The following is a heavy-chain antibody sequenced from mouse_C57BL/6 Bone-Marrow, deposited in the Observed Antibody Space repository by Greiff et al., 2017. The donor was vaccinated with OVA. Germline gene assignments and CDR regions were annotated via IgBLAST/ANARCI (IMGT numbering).Heavy chain of an antibody. CDR3: TRGYSNYYAMDY. J-gene: IGHJ4*01. CDR2: IDPETGGT. D-gene: IGHD2-5*01. Sequence: QVQLQQSGAELVRPGASVTLSCKASGYTFTDYEMHWVKQTPVHGLEWIGAIDPETGGTAYTEKFKGKAILTADKSSSTAYMELRSLRSEDSAVNYWTRGYSNYYAMDYWGQGTSVTVSS. V-gene: IGHV1-15*01. CDR1: GYTFTDYE.